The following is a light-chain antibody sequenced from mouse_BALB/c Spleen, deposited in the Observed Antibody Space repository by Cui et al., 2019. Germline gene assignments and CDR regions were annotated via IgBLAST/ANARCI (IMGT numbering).Light chain of an antibody. CDR1: QGIRDN. CDR2: NTS. Sequence: DIQMIQSPSPMFAPLGDRVSLSCRASQGIRDNLDWYQQKPGKTIKLLIYNTSNLDSGVPSRFSGSGSGSDYSLNISSLESEDFADYYCLQRNAYPFTFGSGTKLEIK. CDR3: LQRNAYPFT. V-gene: IGKV9-123*01. J-gene: IGKJ4*01.